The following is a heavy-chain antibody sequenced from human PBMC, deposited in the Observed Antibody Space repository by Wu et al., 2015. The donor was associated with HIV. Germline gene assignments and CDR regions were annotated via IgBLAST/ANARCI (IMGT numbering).Heavy chain of an antibody. D-gene: IGHD6-6*01. J-gene: IGHJ6*03. CDR2: ISPNNGDT. CDR1: GYTFSGYS. CDR3: ARRPPLHYYYYMDV. V-gene: IGHV1-2*02. Sequence: QVQLVQSGAEVKKPGASVKVSCKASGYTFSGYSLHWVRQAPGQGLEWMGWISPNNGDTNYAQKFQGRVTMTGDTSISTAFMELTRLTSDDTAIYYCARRPPLHYYYYMDVWGKGPRSPSP.